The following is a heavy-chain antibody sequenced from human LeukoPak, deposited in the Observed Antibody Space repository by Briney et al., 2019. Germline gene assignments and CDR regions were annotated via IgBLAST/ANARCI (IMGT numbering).Heavy chain of an antibody. CDR3: ARGVGANSRPDY. CDR1: GYTFTSYG. D-gene: IGHD1-26*01. CDR2: ISVYNGNT. J-gene: IGHJ4*02. Sequence: ASVKVSCKASGYTFTSYGISWVRQAPGQGLEWMGWISVYNGNTKYAQKFQGRVTMATDTSTSTAYMELRSLKSDDTAVYYCARGVGANSRPDYWGQGTLVTVSS. V-gene: IGHV1-18*01.